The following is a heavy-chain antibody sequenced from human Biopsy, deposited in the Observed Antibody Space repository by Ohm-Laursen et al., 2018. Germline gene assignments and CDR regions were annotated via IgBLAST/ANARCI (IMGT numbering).Heavy chain of an antibody. CDR3: ATDGAGSYNEN. CDR1: GFTFAVYY. Sequence: SLTLSRASSGFTFAVYYMSWIRQAPGKGLGWLSYISGSGVTKMYADSVKGRFTVSRDNAKNSLYLVMNNLTVEDTAVYYCATDGAGSYNENWGQGTLVSVSS. V-gene: IGHV3-11*01. CDR2: ISGSGVTK. J-gene: IGHJ4*02. D-gene: IGHD3-10*01.